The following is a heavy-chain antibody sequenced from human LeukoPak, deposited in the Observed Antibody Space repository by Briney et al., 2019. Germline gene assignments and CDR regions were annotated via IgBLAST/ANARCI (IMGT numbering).Heavy chain of an antibody. D-gene: IGHD3-22*01. J-gene: IGHJ4*02. CDR3: ARLSPFGYYDSSGYPFDY. Sequence: PSETLSLTCTVSDDSIRTNTYYWGWIRQPPGKGLGWIGSIYYSGSTYYNLSLKSRVTISVDTSKKQFSLKLSSVTAADTAVYYCARLSPFGYYDSSGYPFDYWGQGTLVTVSS. V-gene: IGHV4-39*01. CDR2: IYYSGST. CDR1: DDSIRTNTYY.